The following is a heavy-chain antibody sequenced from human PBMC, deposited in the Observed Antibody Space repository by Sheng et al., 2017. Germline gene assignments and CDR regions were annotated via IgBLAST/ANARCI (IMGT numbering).Heavy chain of an antibody. D-gene: IGHD6-19*01. J-gene: IGHJ3*02. Sequence: QVQLVESGGGVVQPGRSLRLSCAASGFTFSSYAMHWVRQAPGKGLEWVAVISYDGSNKYYADSVKGRFTISRDNSKNTLYLQMNSLRAEDTAVYYCARVDGSGWTGDAFDIWGQGTMVTVSS. V-gene: IGHV3-30-3*01. CDR1: GFTFSSYA. CDR3: ARVDGSGWTGDAFDI. CDR2: ISYDGSNK.